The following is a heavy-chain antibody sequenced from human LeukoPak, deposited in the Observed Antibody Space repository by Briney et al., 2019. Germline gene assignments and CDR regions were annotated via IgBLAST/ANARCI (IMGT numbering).Heavy chain of an antibody. J-gene: IGHJ4*02. Sequence: SETLSLTCAVYGGSFSGYYWSWIRQPPGKGLEWIGEINHSGSTNYNPSLKSRVTISVDTSKNQFSLKLSSVTAADTAVYYCARLMGSSSGIDYWGQGTLVTVSS. D-gene: IGHD6-6*01. CDR1: GGSFSGYY. V-gene: IGHV4-34*01. CDR2: INHSGST. CDR3: ARLMGSSSGIDY.